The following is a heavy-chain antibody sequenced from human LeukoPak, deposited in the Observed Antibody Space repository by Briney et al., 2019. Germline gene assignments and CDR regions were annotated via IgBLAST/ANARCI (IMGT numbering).Heavy chain of an antibody. CDR1: GGSFRGYY. D-gene: IGHD3-22*01. CDR3: ARGYDSGGYYAYFDY. Sequence: SETLPLTCTVYGGSFRGYYWTWIRQSPGKGLQWIGEVIHSGATNYNPSLTSRLIISVDTSRNQFSLKLSSVTAADTAVYYCARGYDSGGYYAYFDYWGQGALVTVSS. CDR2: VIHSGAT. J-gene: IGHJ4*02. V-gene: IGHV4-34*12.